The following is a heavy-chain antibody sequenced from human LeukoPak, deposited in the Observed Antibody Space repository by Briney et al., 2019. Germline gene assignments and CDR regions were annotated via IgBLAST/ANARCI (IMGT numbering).Heavy chain of an antibody. D-gene: IGHD5-18*01. CDR2: IYYSGSI. Sequence: PSETLSLTCTVSGGSVSNSSYYWGWIRQPPGKGLEWIGNIYYSGSIYYNPSLKSRVTISVDTSKNQFSLKLSSVTAADTAVYYCARVRRDRAMVLAYFDYWGQGTLVTVSS. J-gene: IGHJ4*02. V-gene: IGHV4-39*07. CDR3: ARVRRDRAMVLAYFDY. CDR1: GGSVSNSSYY.